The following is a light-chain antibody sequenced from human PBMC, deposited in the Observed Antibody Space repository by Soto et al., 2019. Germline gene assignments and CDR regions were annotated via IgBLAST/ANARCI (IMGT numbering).Light chain of an antibody. Sequence: DIVLTQSPGTLSFSPGERATLSCRASQTVINNQLAWYQQTPGQAPRLLIYAASSRATGIPDRFSGSGSGTDFTLTITRLEPEDSAMYYCKQYASSGGITFGHGTRLETK. CDR1: QTVINNQ. V-gene: IGKV3-20*01. CDR2: AAS. J-gene: IGKJ5*01. CDR3: KQYASSGGIT.